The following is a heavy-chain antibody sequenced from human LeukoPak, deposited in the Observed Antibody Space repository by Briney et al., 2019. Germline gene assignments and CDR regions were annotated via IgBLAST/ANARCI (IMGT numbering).Heavy chain of an antibody. D-gene: IGHD3-10*01. CDR1: GFTVSSNY. CDR3: ARDHDGSGFDY. J-gene: IGHJ4*02. Sequence: GGSLSLSCAASGFTVSSNYMSWVRQAPGKGLEWVSVIYSGGSTYYADSVKGRFTISRDNSKNTLYLQMNSLRAEDTAVYYCARDHDGSGFDYWGQGTLVTVSS. V-gene: IGHV3-53*01. CDR2: IYSGGST.